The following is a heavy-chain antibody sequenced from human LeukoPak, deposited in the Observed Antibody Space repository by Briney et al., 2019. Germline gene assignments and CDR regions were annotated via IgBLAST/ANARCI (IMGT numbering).Heavy chain of an antibody. CDR2: LYSDGST. Sequence: GGSLRLSCAASGLSVSSNYMSWVRQAPGKGLEWVSVLYSDGSTYYADSVKGRFTISRDNSKNTLYLQISSLRADDTAVYYCARDVDGGPFDCWGQGTLVTVSS. V-gene: IGHV3-53*01. CDR3: ARDVDGGPFDC. CDR1: GLSVSSNY. D-gene: IGHD3-10*01. J-gene: IGHJ4*02.